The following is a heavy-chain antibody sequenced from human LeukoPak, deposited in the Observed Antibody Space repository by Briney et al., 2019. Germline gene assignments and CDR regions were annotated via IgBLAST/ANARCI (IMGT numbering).Heavy chain of an antibody. Sequence: PGGSLRLSCAVSGFNFSSYAMGWVRQAPGKGLGWVSGISASGFGTHYADSVKGRFTISRDNSKNTLYLQMNSLRAEDTAVYFCARFDGMTTLTSFDYWGQGTLVTVPS. D-gene: IGHD3-9*01. J-gene: IGHJ4*02. CDR2: ISASGFGT. CDR1: GFNFSSYA. CDR3: ARFDGMTTLTSFDY. V-gene: IGHV3-23*01.